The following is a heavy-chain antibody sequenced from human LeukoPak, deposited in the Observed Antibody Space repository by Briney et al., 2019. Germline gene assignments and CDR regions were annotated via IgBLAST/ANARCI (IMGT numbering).Heavy chain of an antibody. CDR2: IYYSGST. Sequence: SETLSLTCTVSGGSISSDYWSWIRQPPGKGLEWIGYIYYSGSTNYNPSLKSRVTISVDTSKNQFSLKLSSVTAADTAVYYCARGSGWYYYWSQGTLVTVSS. J-gene: IGHJ4*02. CDR1: GGSISSDY. CDR3: ARGSGWYYY. V-gene: IGHV4-59*08. D-gene: IGHD6-19*01.